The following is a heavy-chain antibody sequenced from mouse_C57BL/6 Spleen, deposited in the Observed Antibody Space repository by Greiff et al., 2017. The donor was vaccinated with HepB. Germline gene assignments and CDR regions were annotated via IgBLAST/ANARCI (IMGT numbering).Heavy chain of an antibody. V-gene: IGHV3-6*01. J-gene: IGHJ3*01. Sequence: EVKVEESGPGLVKPSQSLSLTCSVTGYSITSGYYWNWIRQFPGNKLEWMGYISYDGSNNYNPSLKNRIPITRDTSKNQFFLKLNSVTTEDTATYYCARRTTVVAPEFAYWGQGTLVTVSA. D-gene: IGHD1-1*01. CDR3: ARRTTVVAPEFAY. CDR2: ISYDGSN. CDR1: GYSITSGYY.